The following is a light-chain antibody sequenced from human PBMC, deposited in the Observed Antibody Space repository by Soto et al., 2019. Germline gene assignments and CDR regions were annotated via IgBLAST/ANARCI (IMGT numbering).Light chain of an antibody. CDR3: QQYGSSGT. CDR2: GAS. J-gene: IGKJ1*01. Sequence: DIVLTQSPGTLSLSPGERAILSCRASQSVSSNLAWYQQKPGQAPRLLIYGASTRATGIPARFSGSGSGTEFTLTISSLQSEDFAVYYCQQYGSSGTFGQGTKVDIK. V-gene: IGKV3D-15*01. CDR1: QSVSSN.